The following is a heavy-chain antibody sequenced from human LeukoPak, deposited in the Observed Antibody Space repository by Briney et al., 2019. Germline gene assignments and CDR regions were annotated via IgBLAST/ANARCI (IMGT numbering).Heavy chain of an antibody. Sequence: GGSLRLSCAASGFTFSSYSMNWVRQAPGKGLEWVSYISSSGSTIYYADSVKGRFTISRDNAKNSLYLQMNSLRAEDAAVYYCARADCYDSSGTLDYWGQGTLVTVSS. CDR3: ARADCYDSSGTLDY. CDR1: GFTFSSYS. CDR2: ISSSGSTI. J-gene: IGHJ4*02. V-gene: IGHV3-48*04. D-gene: IGHD3-22*01.